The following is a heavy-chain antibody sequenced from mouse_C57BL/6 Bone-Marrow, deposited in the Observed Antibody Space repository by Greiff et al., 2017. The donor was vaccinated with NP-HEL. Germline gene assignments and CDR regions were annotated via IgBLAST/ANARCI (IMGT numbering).Heavy chain of an antibody. CDR2: IYPGSGST. J-gene: IGHJ4*01. Sequence: VQLQQSGAELVKPGASVKMSCKASGYTFTSYWITWVKQRPGQGLEWIGDIYPGSGSTNYNEKFKSKATLTVDTSSSTAYMQLSSLPSEDSAVYYCARFWFYYAMDYWGQGTSVTVSS. V-gene: IGHV1-55*01. CDR1: GYTFTSYW. CDR3: ARFWFYYAMDY. D-gene: IGHD2-2*01.